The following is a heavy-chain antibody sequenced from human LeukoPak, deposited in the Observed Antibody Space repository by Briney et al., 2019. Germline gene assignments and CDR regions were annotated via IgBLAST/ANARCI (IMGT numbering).Heavy chain of an antibody. Sequence: SETLSLTCTVSGSSINNNFWTWIRQPPGKGLEWIGYIYSGGSASYNPSIKSRVIISGDTSKNQISLKLTSVTAADTAVYFCARHRDYYDTWGRGTLVTVSS. V-gene: IGHV4-59*08. CDR3: ARHRDYYDT. CDR1: GSSINNNF. D-gene: IGHD3-22*01. J-gene: IGHJ4*01. CDR2: IYSGGSA.